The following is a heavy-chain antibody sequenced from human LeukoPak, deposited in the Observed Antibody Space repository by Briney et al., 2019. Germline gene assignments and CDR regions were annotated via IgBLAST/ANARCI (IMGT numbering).Heavy chain of an antibody. CDR1: GFTVSSNY. Sequence: GGSLRLSCAASGFTVSSNYMSWVRQAPGKGLQWVSVISGDGESTYYADSVRGRFTISRDNSKNTMYLQMNNLRAEDTAIYYCAKDRDCSSTDCYVFANWGQGTLVTVSS. CDR3: AKDRDCSSTDCYVFAN. V-gene: IGHV3-23*01. J-gene: IGHJ4*02. D-gene: IGHD2-2*01. CDR2: ISGDGEST.